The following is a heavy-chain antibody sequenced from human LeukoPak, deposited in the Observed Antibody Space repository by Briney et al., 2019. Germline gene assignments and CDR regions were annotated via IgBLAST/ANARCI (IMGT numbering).Heavy chain of an antibody. D-gene: IGHD3-3*01. CDR1: GGSISSYY. CDR2: IYYSGST. CDR3: ARGYDTECHFDY. Sequence: SETLSLTCTVSGGSISSYYWSWIRQPPGKGLEWIGYIYYSGSTNYNPSLKSRVTISVDTSKNQFSLKLSSVTAADTAVYYCARGYDTECHFDYWGQGTLVTVPS. J-gene: IGHJ4*02. V-gene: IGHV4-59*01.